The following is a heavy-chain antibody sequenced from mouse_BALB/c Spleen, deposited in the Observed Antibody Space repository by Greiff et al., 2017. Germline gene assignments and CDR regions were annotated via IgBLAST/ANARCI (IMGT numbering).Heavy chain of an antibody. D-gene: IGHD2-10*02. Sequence: EVKLVESGPGLVKPSQSLSLTCSVTGYSITSGYYWNWIRQFPGNKLEWMGYISYDGSNNYNPSLKNRISITRDTSKNQFFLKLNSVTTEDTATYYCARGSYGNYVGYYAMDYWGQGTSVTVSS. CDR3: ARGSYGNYVGYYAMDY. J-gene: IGHJ4*01. V-gene: IGHV3-6*02. CDR1: GYSITSGYY. CDR2: ISYDGSN.